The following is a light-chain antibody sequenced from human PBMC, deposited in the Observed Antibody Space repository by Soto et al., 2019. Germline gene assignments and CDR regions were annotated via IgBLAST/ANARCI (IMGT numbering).Light chain of an antibody. CDR3: QQTESVTRT. CDR1: HCXSSY. Sequence: DNQITHSPSSLSASVGYRVTITFRASHCXSSYLNWYTQNPGKPPKLPXVRAASLPTGGPSRLSGSGSVTDFTLTITSLQPEYVGVYYCQQTESVTRTFGQGTRLEIK. CDR2: RAA. J-gene: IGKJ5*01. V-gene: IGKV1-39*01.